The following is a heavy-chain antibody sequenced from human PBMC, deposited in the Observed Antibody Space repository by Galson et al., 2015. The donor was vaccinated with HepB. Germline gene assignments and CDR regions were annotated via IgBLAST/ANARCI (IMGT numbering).Heavy chain of an antibody. V-gene: IGHV3-48*01. D-gene: IGHD5/OR15-5a*01. CDR3: ARTRDVYGWFDP. J-gene: IGHJ5*02. CDR2: ISSSSSTI. Sequence: SLRLSCAASGFTFNSFSMNWVRQAPGKGLEWVSYISSSSSTIYYADSVKGRFTISRDNAKDSLYLQMSSLRAEDTAVYYCARTRDVYGWFDPWGQGTLVTVSS. CDR1: GFTFNSFS.